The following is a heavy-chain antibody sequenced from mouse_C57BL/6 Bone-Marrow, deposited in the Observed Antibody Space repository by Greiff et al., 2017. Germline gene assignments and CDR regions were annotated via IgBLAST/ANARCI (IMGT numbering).Heavy chain of an antibody. D-gene: IGHD1-1*01. J-gene: IGHJ1*03. CDR2: IYPRSGNT. V-gene: IGHV1-81*01. CDR3: ARVIVATDFDV. Sequence: VQLQQSGAELARPGASVKLSCKASGYTFTSYGISWVKQRTGQGLEWIGEIYPRSGNTYYNEKFKGKATLTADKSSSTAYMELRSLTSEDSAVYFCARVIVATDFDVWGTGTTVTVSS. CDR1: GYTFTSYG.